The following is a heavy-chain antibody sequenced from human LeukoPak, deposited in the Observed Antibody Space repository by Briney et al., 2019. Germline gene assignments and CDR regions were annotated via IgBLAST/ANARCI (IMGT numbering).Heavy chain of an antibody. D-gene: IGHD3-10*01. CDR2: ISSSSSTI. V-gene: IGHV3-48*04. CDR1: GFTFSSYS. Sequence: QSGGSLRLSCAASGFTFSSYSMNWVRQAPGKGLEWVSYISSSSSTIYYADSVKGRFTISRDNAKNSLYLQMNSLRAEDTAVYYCARDSMVRGVIGAFDIWGQGTMVTVSS. CDR3: ARDSMVRGVIGAFDI. J-gene: IGHJ3*02.